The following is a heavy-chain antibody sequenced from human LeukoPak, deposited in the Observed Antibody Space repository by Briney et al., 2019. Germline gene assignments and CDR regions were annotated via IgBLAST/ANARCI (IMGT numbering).Heavy chain of an antibody. CDR2: IYYSGST. V-gene: IGHV4-39*07. D-gene: IGHD3-10*01. CDR3: ARDAGSYGLNWFDP. Sequence: PSETLSLTCAVYGGSFSSYYWGWIRQPPGKGLEWIGSIYYSGSTYYNPSLKSRVTISVDTSKNQFSLKLSSVAAADTAVYYCARDAGSYGLNWFDPWGQGTLVTVSS. J-gene: IGHJ5*02. CDR1: GGSFSSYY.